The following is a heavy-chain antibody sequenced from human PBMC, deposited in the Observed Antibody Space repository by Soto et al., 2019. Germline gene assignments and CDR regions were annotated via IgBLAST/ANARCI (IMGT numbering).Heavy chain of an antibody. J-gene: IGHJ6*02. CDR2: INAGNGNT. CDR1: GYTFTSYA. Sequence: QVKLVQSGAAVKKPGASVKASCKASGYTFTSYAMHWVRQAHGQRLEWMGWINAGNGNTKYSQKFQGRVTITRDTSASTAYMELSSLRSEDTAVYYCARWEGSGYDYGMDVWGQGTTVTVSS. D-gene: IGHD6-19*01. CDR3: ARWEGSGYDYGMDV. V-gene: IGHV1-3*01.